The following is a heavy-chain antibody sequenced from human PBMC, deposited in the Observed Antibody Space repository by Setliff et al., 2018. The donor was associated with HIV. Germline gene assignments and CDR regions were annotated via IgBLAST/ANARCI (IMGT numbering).Heavy chain of an antibody. D-gene: IGHD3-3*01. CDR2: IKSKTDGGTT. J-gene: IGHJ4*02. CDR1: GFTFSNAW. Sequence: PGGSLRLSCAASGFTFSNAWMSWVRQAPGKGLEWVGRIKSKTDGGTTDYAAPVKGRFTISRDDSKNTLYLQMNSLKTEDTAVYYCTTQTLITIFGVAEGFDYWGQGTLVTVSS. CDR3: TTQTLITIFGVAEGFDY. V-gene: IGHV3-15*01.